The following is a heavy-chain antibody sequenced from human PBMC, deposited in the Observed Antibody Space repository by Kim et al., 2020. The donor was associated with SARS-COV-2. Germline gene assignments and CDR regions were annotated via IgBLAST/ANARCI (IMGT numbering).Heavy chain of an antibody. D-gene: IGHD2-2*01. J-gene: IGHJ2*01. CDR2: IYYSGST. Sequence: SETLSLTCTVSGGSISSSSYYWGWIRQPPGKGLEWIGSIYYSGSTYYNPSLKSRVTISVDTSKNQFSLKLNSVTAADTAVYYCARQYQLLFWGRSGTTWYFDLWGRGTLVTVSS. CDR1: GGSISSSSYY. V-gene: IGHV4-39*01. CDR3: ARQYQLLFWGRSGTTWYFDL.